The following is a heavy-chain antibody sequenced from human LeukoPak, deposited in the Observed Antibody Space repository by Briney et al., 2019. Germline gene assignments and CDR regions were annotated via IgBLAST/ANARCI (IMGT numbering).Heavy chain of an antibody. CDR1: GFTFSGSA. J-gene: IGHJ4*02. CDR3: NRREYSSSFRDY. D-gene: IGHD6-6*01. CDR2: IRSKANSYAT. Sequence: GGSLRLSCAASGFTFSGSAMHWVRQASGKGLEWVGRIRSKANSYATAYAAWVKGRFTISRDYSKIPAYLQMNSLKTEDTAVYYCNRREYSSSFRDYWGQGTLVTVSS. V-gene: IGHV3-73*01.